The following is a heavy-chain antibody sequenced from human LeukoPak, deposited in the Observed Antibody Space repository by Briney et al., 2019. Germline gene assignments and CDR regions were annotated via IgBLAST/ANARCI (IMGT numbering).Heavy chain of an antibody. CDR3: AHSNAGYYYDSSGSPLDY. CDR2: IYWDDDK. Sequence: SGPTLVKPTQTLTLTCTFSGFSLSTSGVGVGWIRQPPGKALEWLALIYWDDDKRYSPSLKSRLTITKDTSKNQVVLTMTNMDPVDTATYYCAHSNAGYYYDSSGSPLDYWGQGTLVTVSS. V-gene: IGHV2-5*02. J-gene: IGHJ4*02. D-gene: IGHD3-22*01. CDR1: GFSLSTSGVG.